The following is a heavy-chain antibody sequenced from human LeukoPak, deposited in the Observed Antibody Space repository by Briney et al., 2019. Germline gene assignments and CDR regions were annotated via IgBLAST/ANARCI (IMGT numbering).Heavy chain of an antibody. J-gene: IGHJ4*02. CDR1: DFSFSNYW. V-gene: IGHV3-21*01. CDR2: ISSSSSYI. D-gene: IGHD6-19*01. CDR3: ARAGYSSGWSDY. Sequence: GGSLRLSCAASDFSFSNYWMIWLRQAPGKGLEWVSSISSSSSYIYYADSVKGRFTISRDNAKNSLYLQMNSLRAEDTAVYYCARAGYSSGWSDYWGQGTLVTVSS.